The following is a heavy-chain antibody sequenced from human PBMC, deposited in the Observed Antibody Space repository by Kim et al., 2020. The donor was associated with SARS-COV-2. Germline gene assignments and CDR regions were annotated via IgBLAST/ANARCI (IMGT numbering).Heavy chain of an antibody. J-gene: IGHJ4*02. V-gene: IGHV4-34*01. Sequence: SETLSLTCAVYGGSFSGYYWSWIRQPPGKGLEWIGEINHSGSTNYNPSLKSRVTISVDTSKNQFSLKLSSVTAADTAVYYCARASQFGESPIDYWGQGTLVTVSS. D-gene: IGHD3-10*01. CDR3: ARASQFGESPIDY. CDR1: GGSFSGYY. CDR2: INHSGST.